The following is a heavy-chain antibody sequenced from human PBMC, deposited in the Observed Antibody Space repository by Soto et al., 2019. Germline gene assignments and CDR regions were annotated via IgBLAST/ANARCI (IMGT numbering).Heavy chain of an antibody. D-gene: IGHD6-6*01. J-gene: IGHJ6*02. V-gene: IGHV3-48*02. CDR3: ARGGSSSDNGMDV. Sequence: VQLVESGGGLVQPGGSLRLSCAASGVTFSTYSMNWVRQAPGKGLEWVSYISSRSYTIYYVDSVKGRFTISRDNAKNSLYLQMNSLRDEDTAVYYCARGGSSSDNGMDVWGQGTTVTVSS. CDR2: ISSRSYTI. CDR1: GVTFSTYS.